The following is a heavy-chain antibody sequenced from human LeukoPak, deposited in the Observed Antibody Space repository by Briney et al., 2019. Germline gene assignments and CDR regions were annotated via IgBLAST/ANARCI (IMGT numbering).Heavy chain of an antibody. CDR1: GGSFSGYY. CDR2: INHSGST. V-gene: IGHV4-34*01. CDR3: ARGKGLLWFGELFGQYNWFDP. Sequence: SETLSLICAVYGGSFSGYYGSWIRQPPGKGLEWLGEINHSGSTNYNPSLKSRVTISVETSKNQFSLKLSSVTAADTAVYYCARGKGLLWFGELFGQYNWFDPWGQGTLVTVSS. D-gene: IGHD3-10*01. J-gene: IGHJ5*02.